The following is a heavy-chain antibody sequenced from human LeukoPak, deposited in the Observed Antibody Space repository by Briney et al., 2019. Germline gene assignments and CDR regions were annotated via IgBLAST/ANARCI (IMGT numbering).Heavy chain of an antibody. D-gene: IGHD3-16*01. CDR3: ASGDSWGCPTCDYYYYYGMDV. V-gene: IGHV1-69*01. CDR2: IIPIFGTA. J-gene: IGHJ6*02. Sequence: SVKVSCKASGGTFSSYAISWVRQAPGQGLEWMGGIIPIFGTANYAQKFQGRVTITADESTSTAYMELSSLRSEDTAVYYRASGDSWGCPTCDYYYYYGMDVWGQGTTVTVSS. CDR1: GGTFSSYA.